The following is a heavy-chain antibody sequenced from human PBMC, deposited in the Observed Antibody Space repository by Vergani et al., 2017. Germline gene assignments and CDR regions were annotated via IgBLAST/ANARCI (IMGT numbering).Heavy chain of an antibody. CDR3: GRVADFYGLGSRRLDL. CDR1: GGSMSGYY. CDR2: MYHSGST. J-gene: IGHJ5*02. V-gene: IGHV4-59*01. Sequence: QVRLQESGPGLVKPSETLSLTCSVSGGSMSGYYWSWIRQPQGKELEWIGYMYHSGSTNYNPPLETRVTISGDTSKNQFSLKLNSVTAADTAVYYCGRVADFYGLGSRRLDLGGQGILVTVPS. D-gene: IGHD3-10*01.